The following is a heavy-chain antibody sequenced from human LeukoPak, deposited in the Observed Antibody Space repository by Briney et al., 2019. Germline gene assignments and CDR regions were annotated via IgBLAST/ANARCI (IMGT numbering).Heavy chain of an antibody. D-gene: IGHD2-2*01. CDR2: IIPMLGTA. CDR3: ARDARRRYCSSTSCYWGWFDP. J-gene: IGHJ5*02. CDR1: GGTFSNNA. V-gene: IGHV1-69*01. Sequence: VASVKVSCKASGGTFSNNAISWVRQAPGQGREWMGGIIPMLGTANYAQKFQGRVTITADESTSTAYMELSSLRSEDTAVYYCARDARRRYCSSTSCYWGWFDPWGQGTLVTVSS.